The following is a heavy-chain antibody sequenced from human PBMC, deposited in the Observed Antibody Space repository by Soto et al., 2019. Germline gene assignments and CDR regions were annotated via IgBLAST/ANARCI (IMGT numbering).Heavy chain of an antibody. CDR1: GFIFSDHY. CDR3: ARAPPFSASYFFDY. CDR2: IRKKANNYTT. Sequence: PGGSLRLSCAASGFIFSDHYMDWVRQAPGKGLEWVGRIRKKANNYTTEYAASVKGRFTISRDDSKNSLYLQMNSLITEDTAMYYCARAPPFSASYFFDYWGQGTLVTVSS. J-gene: IGHJ4*02. D-gene: IGHD1-26*01. V-gene: IGHV3-72*01.